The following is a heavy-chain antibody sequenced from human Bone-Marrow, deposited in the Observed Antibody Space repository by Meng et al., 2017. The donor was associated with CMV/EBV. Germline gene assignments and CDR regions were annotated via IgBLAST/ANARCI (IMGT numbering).Heavy chain of an antibody. D-gene: IGHD3-3*01. J-gene: IGHJ4*02. Sequence: SETLSLTCAVYGGSFSGYYWSWIHQPPGKGLEWIGEINHSGSTNYNPSLKSRVTISVDTSKNQFSLKLSSVTAADTAVYYCARGRVRFLEWLSAYYFDYWGQGTLVTVSS. V-gene: IGHV4-34*01. CDR3: ARGRVRFLEWLSAYYFDY. CDR2: INHSGST. CDR1: GGSFSGYY.